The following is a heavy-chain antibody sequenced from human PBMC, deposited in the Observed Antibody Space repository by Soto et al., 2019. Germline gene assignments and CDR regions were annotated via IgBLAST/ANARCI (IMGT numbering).Heavy chain of an antibody. CDR3: AACSYYYDSSGYSDFDY. D-gene: IGHD3-22*01. CDR2: IVVGSGNT. J-gene: IGHJ4*02. V-gene: IGHV1-58*02. Sequence: QMQLVQSGPEVKKPGTSVKVSCKASGFTFTSSAMQWVRQARGQRLEWIGWIVVGSGNTNYAQKFQERVTITRDMSTSTADMELSSLRSEDTAVYYCAACSYYYDSSGYSDFDYWGQGTLVTVSS. CDR1: GFTFTSSA.